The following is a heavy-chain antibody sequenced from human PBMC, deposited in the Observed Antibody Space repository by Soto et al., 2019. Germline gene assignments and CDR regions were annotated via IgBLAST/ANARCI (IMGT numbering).Heavy chain of an antibody. V-gene: IGHV1-18*01. CDR2: ISAYNGNT. Sequence: ASVKVSCKASGYTFTSYGISWVRQAPGQGLEWMGWISAYNGNTNYAQKLQGRVTMTTGTSTSTAYMELRSLRSDDTAVYYCARDKMNTVVEEYYYYYYGMDVWGQGTTVTVSS. CDR3: ARDKMNTVVEEYYYYYYGMDV. J-gene: IGHJ6*02. CDR1: GYTFTSYG. D-gene: IGHD4-17*01.